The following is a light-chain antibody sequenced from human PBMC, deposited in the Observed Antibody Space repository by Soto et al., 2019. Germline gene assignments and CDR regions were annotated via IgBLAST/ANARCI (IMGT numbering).Light chain of an antibody. CDR1: QSVSSN. J-gene: IGKJ1*01. CDR2: DVS. V-gene: IGKV3D-15*01. CDR3: QQYNNWPQT. Sequence: EKVMTQSPATLSVSPGERAILSCRASQSVSSNLAWYQQKPGQAPRLLIYDVSNRATGIPARFRGSGSGTDFTLTISSLEPEDFAFYYCQQYNNWPQTFGQGTKVDIK.